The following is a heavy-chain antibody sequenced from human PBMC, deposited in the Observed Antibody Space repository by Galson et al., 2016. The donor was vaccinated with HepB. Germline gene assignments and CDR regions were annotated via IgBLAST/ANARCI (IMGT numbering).Heavy chain of an antibody. D-gene: IGHD5-18*01. CDR1: GGSISSYY. V-gene: IGHV4-59*01. J-gene: IGHJ4*02. CDR3: ATTLGYGYGGRYFDY. Sequence: ETLSLTCTVSGGSISSYYWSWIRQPPGKGLEWIGYIYYSGSTNCNPSLKSRVTISVDTSKNQFSLKLSSVTAADTAVYYCATTLGYGYGGRYFDYWGQGTLVTVSS. CDR2: IYYSGST.